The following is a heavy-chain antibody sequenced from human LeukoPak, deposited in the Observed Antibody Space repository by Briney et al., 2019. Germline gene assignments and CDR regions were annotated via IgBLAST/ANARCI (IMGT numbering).Heavy chain of an antibody. CDR3: ARYCSGGSCLRGFDY. CDR1: GGSFSDYY. Sequence: SETLSLTCAVYGGSFSDYYWSWIRQPPGKGLEWIGEINHSGSTNYNPSLKSRVTISVDTSKNQFSLKLSSVTAADTAVYYCARYCSGGSCLRGFDYWGQGTLVTVSS. J-gene: IGHJ4*02. D-gene: IGHD2-15*01. CDR2: INHSGST. V-gene: IGHV4-34*01.